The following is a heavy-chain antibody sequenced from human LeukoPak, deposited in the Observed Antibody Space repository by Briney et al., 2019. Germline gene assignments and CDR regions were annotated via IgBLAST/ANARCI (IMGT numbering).Heavy chain of an antibody. V-gene: IGHV3-11*01. CDR1: GFTFSDYY. D-gene: IGHD4-11*01. CDR3: ARDLGSNYGYFDY. CDR2: ISSSGSTI. J-gene: IGHJ4*02. Sequence: GGYLRLYCAASGFTFSDYYMSWIRPAPGQGLEWVSYISSSGSTIYYADSVKGRFTISRDNAKNSLYLQMNSLRAEDTAVYYCARDLGSNYGYFDYWGQGTLVTVSS.